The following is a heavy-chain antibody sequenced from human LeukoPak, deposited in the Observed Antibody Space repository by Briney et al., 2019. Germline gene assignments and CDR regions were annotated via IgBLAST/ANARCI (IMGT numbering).Heavy chain of an antibody. Sequence: SETLSLTCTVSGGSISSGGYYWGWIRQPPGKGLEWIGSIYYSGSTYYNPSLKSRVTISVDTSKNQFSLKLSSVTAADTAVYYCARFWYGYGNNRGGPDSWGQGTLVTVSS. J-gene: IGHJ4*02. CDR1: GGSISSGGYY. D-gene: IGHD5-12*01. V-gene: IGHV4-39*07. CDR2: IYYSGST. CDR3: ARFWYGYGNNRGGPDS.